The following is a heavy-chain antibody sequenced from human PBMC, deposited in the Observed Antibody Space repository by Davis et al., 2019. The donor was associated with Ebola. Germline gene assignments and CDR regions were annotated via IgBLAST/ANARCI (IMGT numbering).Heavy chain of an antibody. CDR1: GYTLTELS. CDR2: FDPEDGKT. V-gene: IGHV1-24*01. D-gene: IGHD1-26*01. J-gene: IGHJ3*02. Sequence: AASVKVSCKVSGYTLTELSMHWVRQAPGKGLQWMGSFDPEDGKTIYAQNFQDRLSMTEDTSTDTAYMELGGLRSDDTALYYCTTTVGADTGTNVVDMWGQGTMITVSS. CDR3: TTTVGADTGTNVVDM.